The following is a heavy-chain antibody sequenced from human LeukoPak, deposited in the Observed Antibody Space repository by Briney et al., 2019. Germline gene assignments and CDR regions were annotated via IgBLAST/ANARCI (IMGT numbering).Heavy chain of an antibody. V-gene: IGHV3-7*01. CDR2: IKEDGSDK. D-gene: IGHD3-16*01. CDR1: GFTFSRYW. CDR3: VRDYVWGSSDPGY. Sequence: GTSLRLSCAASGFTFSRYWMTWVRQSPEKGLEWLANIKEDGSDKYYLDSVTGRFTISRDNAKNSLYLQMNSLRAEDSAVYYCVRDYVWGSSDPGYWGQGTLVTVSS. J-gene: IGHJ4*02.